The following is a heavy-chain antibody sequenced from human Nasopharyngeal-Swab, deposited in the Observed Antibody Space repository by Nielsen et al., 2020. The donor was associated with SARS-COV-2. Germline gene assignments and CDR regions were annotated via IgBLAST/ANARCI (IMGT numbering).Heavy chain of an antibody. CDR3: ARIPYCSSTSCYAVRGGNYYYYYGMDV. CDR2: ISAYNGNT. V-gene: IGHV1-18*01. CDR1: GGTFSSYA. D-gene: IGHD2-2*01. J-gene: IGHJ6*02. Sequence: ASVKVSCKASGGTFSSYAISWARQAPGQGLAWMGWISAYNGNTNYAQKLKGRVTMTTDTNTSTAYMELRSLRSDDTAVYYWARIPYCSSTSCYAVRGGNYYYYYGMDVWGQGTTVTVSS.